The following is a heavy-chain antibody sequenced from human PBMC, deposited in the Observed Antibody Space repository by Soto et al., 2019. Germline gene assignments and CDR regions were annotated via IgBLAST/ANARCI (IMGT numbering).Heavy chain of an antibody. CDR2: IYHSGNT. J-gene: IGHJ5*02. CDR3: ARDNSGYPNYFDP. V-gene: IGHV4-30-2*01. Sequence: SETLSLTCTVSVGSVSSGAYSWSWIRQPPGKGLEWIGYIYHSGNTYYNPSLKSRVTISVDRSKNQFSLNLTSVTAADTAVYFCARDNSGYPNYFDPWGQGTLVTVSS. CDR1: VGSVSSGAYS. D-gene: IGHD3-22*01.